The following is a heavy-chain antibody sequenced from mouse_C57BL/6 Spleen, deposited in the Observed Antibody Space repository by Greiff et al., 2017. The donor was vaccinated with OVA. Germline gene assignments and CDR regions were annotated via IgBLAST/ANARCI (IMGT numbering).Heavy chain of an antibody. CDR2: IHPNSGST. V-gene: IGHV1-64*01. J-gene: IGHJ3*01. CDR1: GYTFTSYW. Sequence: QVQLQQPGAELVKPGASVKLSCKASGYTFTSYWMHWVKQRPGQGLEWIGMIHPNSGSTNYNEKFKSKATLTVDKSSSTAYMQLSSLTSEDSAVYYCARGGYGSSHWLAYWGQGTLVTVSA. D-gene: IGHD1-1*01. CDR3: ARGGYGSSHWLAY.